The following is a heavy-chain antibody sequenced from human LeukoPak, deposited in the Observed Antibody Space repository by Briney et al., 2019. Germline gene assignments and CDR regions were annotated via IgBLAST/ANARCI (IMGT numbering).Heavy chain of an antibody. CDR1: GYTFTNHA. CDR2: INAGNGNT. J-gene: IGHJ6*03. V-gene: IGHV1-3*03. D-gene: IGHD2-2*01. Sequence: GASVKVSCKASGYTFTNHAIHWVRQAPGQRLEWMGWINAGNGNTKYSLEFQGRVTITRDTSASTAYMELSSLRSEDVAVYYCARGRYCSSSSCSYYYMDVWGKGTTVTISS. CDR3: ARGRYCSSSSCSYYYMDV.